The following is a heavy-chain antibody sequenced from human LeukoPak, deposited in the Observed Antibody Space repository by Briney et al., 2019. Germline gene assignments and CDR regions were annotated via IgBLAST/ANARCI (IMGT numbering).Heavy chain of an antibody. CDR1: GFTFSSYA. V-gene: IGHV3-30-3*01. J-gene: IGHJ4*02. D-gene: IGHD3-22*01. CDR2: ISYDGSNK. CDR3: VRGTDDRRGYYYIFDY. Sequence: PGGSLRLSCAASGFTFSSYAMHWVRQAPGKGLEWVAVISYDGSNKYYADSVKGRFTISRDNSKNALYLQMNSLRVEDTALYYCVRGTDDRRGYYYIFDYWGQGTLVTVSS.